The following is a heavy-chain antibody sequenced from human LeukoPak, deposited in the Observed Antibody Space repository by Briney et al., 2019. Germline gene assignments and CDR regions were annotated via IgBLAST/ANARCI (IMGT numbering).Heavy chain of an antibody. CDR2: INHSGST. CDR3: ARGETGWYHGSGTSYYFDY. V-gene: IGHV4-34*01. Sequence: SETLSLTCAVYGGSFSGYYWSWIRQPPGKGLEWIGEINHSGSTNYNPSLKSRVTISVDTSKNQFSLKLSSVTAADTAVYYCARGETGWYHGSGTSYYFDYWGQGTLVTVSS. J-gene: IGHJ4*02. CDR1: GGSFSGYY. D-gene: IGHD3-10*01.